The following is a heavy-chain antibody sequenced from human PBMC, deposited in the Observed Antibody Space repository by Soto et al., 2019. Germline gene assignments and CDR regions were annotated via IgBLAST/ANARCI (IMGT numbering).Heavy chain of an antibody. V-gene: IGHV3-21*01. CDR3: ARVRGYSGYDFDY. CDR2: ISSSSSYI. Sequence: GGSLRPSCAASGFTFSSYSMNWVRQAPGKGLEWVSSISSSSSYIYYADSVKGRFTISRDNAKNSLYLQMNSLRAEDTAVYYCARVRGYSGYDFDYWGQGTLVTVSS. CDR1: GFTFSSYS. D-gene: IGHD5-12*01. J-gene: IGHJ4*02.